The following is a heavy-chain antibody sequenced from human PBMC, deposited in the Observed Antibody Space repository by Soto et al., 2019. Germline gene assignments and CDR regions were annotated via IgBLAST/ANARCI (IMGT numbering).Heavy chain of an antibody. CDR1: GGSVSSGSYY. J-gene: IGHJ6*02. CDR2: IYYSGST. D-gene: IGHD3-3*01. Sequence: KTSETLSLTCTVSGGSVSSGSYYWIWIRHPPGKGLEWIGYIYYSGSTNYNPSLKSRVTISVDTSKNQFSLKLSSVTAADTAVYYCARDFWSGYGVAGRVYGMDVWGQGTTVTVSS. CDR3: ARDFWSGYGVAGRVYGMDV. V-gene: IGHV4-61*01.